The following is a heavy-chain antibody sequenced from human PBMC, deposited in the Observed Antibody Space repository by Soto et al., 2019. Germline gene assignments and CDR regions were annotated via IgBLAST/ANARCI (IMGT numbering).Heavy chain of an antibody. Sequence: QVQLVQSGAEVKKPGSSVKVSCKASGGTFSSYAISWVRQAPGQGLEWMGGIIPIFGTANYAQKLQGRVTITADESTSTAYMELSSLRSEDTAVYYCARSGRVTMIVVATDWYFDLWGRGTLVTVSS. CDR3: ARSGRVTMIVVATDWYFDL. V-gene: IGHV1-69*01. CDR2: IIPIFGTA. D-gene: IGHD3-22*01. CDR1: GGTFSSYA. J-gene: IGHJ2*01.